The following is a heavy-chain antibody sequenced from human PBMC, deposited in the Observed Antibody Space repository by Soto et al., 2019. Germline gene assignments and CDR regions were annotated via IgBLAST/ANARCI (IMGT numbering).Heavy chain of an antibody. V-gene: IGHV3-23*01. D-gene: IGHD6-19*01. CDR2: ISGSGGNT. CDR3: ANDIWIAVAGTCY. CDR1: GFTFSIYA. J-gene: IGHJ4*02. Sequence: EVQLLESGGGLVQPGGSLRLSCAASGFTFSIYAMSWVRQAPGKGLEWVSAISGSGGNTYYADSVRGRFTISRDNSKNTLYLQMNSLSAEDTAVYYCANDIWIAVAGTCYWGPGTLVTVSS.